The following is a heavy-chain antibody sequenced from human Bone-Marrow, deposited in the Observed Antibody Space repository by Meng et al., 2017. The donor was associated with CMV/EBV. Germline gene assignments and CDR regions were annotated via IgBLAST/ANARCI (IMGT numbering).Heavy chain of an antibody. Sequence: GESLKISCAASGFTFSSYSMNWVRQAPGKGLEWVSYISSSSSTIYYADSVKGRFTISRDNAKNSLYLQMNSLRAEDTAVYYCARGLGKQQLERGGLFGSWGPG. CDR1: GFTFSSYS. CDR2: ISSSSSTI. D-gene: IGHD6-13*01. V-gene: IGHV3-48*04. J-gene: IGHJ5*02. CDR3: ARGLGKQQLERGGLFGS.